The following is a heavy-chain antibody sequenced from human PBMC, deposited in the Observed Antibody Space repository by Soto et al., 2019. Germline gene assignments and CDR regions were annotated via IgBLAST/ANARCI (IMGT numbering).Heavy chain of an antibody. Sequence: WGSLRLSCAASGFTFSSYLMSWVRQAPGKGLEWVANIKQDGSEKYYVDSVKGRFTISRDNAKNSLYLHLNSVTPEDTAVYYCAGTTSLQWYYMDVWDKGTTVTVSS. V-gene: IGHV3-7*02. CDR3: AGTTSLQWYYMDV. CDR1: GFTFSSYL. D-gene: IGHD1-7*01. CDR2: IKQDGSEK. J-gene: IGHJ6*03.